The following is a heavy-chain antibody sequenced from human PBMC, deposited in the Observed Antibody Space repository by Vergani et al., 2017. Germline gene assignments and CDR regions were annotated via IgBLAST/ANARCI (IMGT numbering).Heavy chain of an antibody. V-gene: IGHV4-59*02. D-gene: IGHD2-21*02. CDR1: GGSVTPFY. Sequence: QVHLQESGPGLVRPSETFSLPCTVSGGSVTPFYWGWVRQPPGKGLEWIGYNYYVGSATYSHALKSRVTISIDSSKDQFSLKMTAVTAADTAVYYCAWVALGVTIDVWGHGTLVAVSS. J-gene: IGHJ4*01. CDR3: AWVALGVTIDV. CDR2: NYYVGSA.